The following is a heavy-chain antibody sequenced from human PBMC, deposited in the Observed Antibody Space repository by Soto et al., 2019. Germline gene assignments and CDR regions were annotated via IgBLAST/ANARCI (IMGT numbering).Heavy chain of an antibody. CDR1: GGTFNTYT. D-gene: IGHD6-19*01. J-gene: IGHJ3*02. CDR2: IIPILGIA. Sequence: QVQLVQSGAEVKKPGSSVKVSCKASGGTFNTYTISWVRQAPGQGLEGMGRIIPILGIAKSAQKFQGRVTITADKTTSTDYMELSSLRSEDTAVYYCAWEIAVAGKTSDVFDIWGQGTMVTVSS. V-gene: IGHV1-69*02. CDR3: AWEIAVAGKTSDVFDI.